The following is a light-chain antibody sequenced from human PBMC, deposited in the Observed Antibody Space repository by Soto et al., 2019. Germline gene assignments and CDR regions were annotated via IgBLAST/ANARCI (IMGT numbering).Light chain of an antibody. V-gene: IGKV3-20*01. Sequence: EVVMTQSPGTLSLSPGERATLSCRASQSVSNNYLAWYQQKPGQAPRLLIFGSSDRATGIPDRFSGSGSGTDFTLTISRLEPEDFAMYYWQQYGSSPPYTFGRGTKLEI. CDR1: QSVSNNY. CDR2: GSS. CDR3: QQYGSSPPYT. J-gene: IGKJ2*01.